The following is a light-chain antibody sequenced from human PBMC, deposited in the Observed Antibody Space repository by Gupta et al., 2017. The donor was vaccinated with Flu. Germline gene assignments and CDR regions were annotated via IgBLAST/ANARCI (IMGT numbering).Light chain of an antibody. CDR1: ALAKQY. Sequence: SYDLTQPPAVSVSPGQTARTTCFGDALAKQYAYWYQQKPGQAPVLVIYKDSERPSGIPERFSGSGSGTTVTLTISGVQAEDEADYYCQSADSSGDYDLFGGGTKLTVL. CDR2: KDS. J-gene: IGLJ2*01. V-gene: IGLV3-25*02. CDR3: QSADSSGDYDL.